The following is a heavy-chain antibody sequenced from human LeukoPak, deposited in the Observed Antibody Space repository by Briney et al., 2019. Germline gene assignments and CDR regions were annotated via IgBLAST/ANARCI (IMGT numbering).Heavy chain of an antibody. CDR2: LYSGVTT. V-gene: IGHV3-53*01. CDR1: GFTVSSNY. J-gene: IGHJ4*02. Sequence: GGSLRLSCAASGFTVSSNYMSWVRQAPGKGLEWVSVLYSGVTTYYADSVKGRFTISRDNSKNTLYLQMNSLRAEDTAVYYCARGLPIWFGGQGTLVTVPS. D-gene: IGHD3-10*01. CDR3: ARGLPIWF.